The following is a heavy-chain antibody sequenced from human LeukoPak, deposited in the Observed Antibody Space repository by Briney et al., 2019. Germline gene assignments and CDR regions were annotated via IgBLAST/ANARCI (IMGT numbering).Heavy chain of an antibody. D-gene: IGHD2-8*01. CDR2: IRSEDYGGTT. CDR1: GFTFGDYC. V-gene: IGHV3-49*03. Sequence: QAGGSLRLSCPASGFTFGDYCMSWFRQAPGKGLEWVGFIRSEDYGGTTEYAASVKGRFTISRDDSKSIAYLQMNSLKTEDTAVYYCARGPSTVGRTNGWFDPWGQGTLVIVSS. J-gene: IGHJ5*02. CDR3: ARGPSTVGRTNGWFDP.